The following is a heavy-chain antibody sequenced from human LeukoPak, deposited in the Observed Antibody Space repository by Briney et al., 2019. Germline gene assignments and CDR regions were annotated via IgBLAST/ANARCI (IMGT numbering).Heavy chain of an antibody. Sequence: GASVKVSCKASGYTFTGYYMHWVRQAPGQGLEWMGRINPNSGGTNYAQKFQGRVTMTRDTSISTVYMELSRLRSDDTAVYYCARARRPTIFGVVVDGMDVWGQGTTVTVSS. CDR3: ARARRPTIFGVVVDGMDV. D-gene: IGHD3-3*01. CDR2: INPNSGGT. V-gene: IGHV1-2*06. CDR1: GYTFTGYY. J-gene: IGHJ6*02.